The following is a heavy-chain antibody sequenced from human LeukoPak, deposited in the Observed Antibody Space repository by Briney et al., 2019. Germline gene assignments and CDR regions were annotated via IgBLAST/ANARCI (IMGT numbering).Heavy chain of an antibody. CDR2: IYYSGST. CDR1: VRSLSRGGQY. Sequence: PSETLSLTCTVSVRSLSRGGQYWSWVRQHPGKGLEWIGYIYYSGSTYYNPSLNSRVTISVDTSKNQFSLKLSSVTAADTAVYYCTALPETTGTPFDYWGQGTLVTVSS. CDR3: TALPETTGTPFDY. D-gene: IGHD4-17*01. V-gene: IGHV4-31*03. J-gene: IGHJ4*02.